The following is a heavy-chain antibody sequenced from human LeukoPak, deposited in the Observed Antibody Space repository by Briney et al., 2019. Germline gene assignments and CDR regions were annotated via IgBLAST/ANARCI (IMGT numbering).Heavy chain of an antibody. Sequence: SETLSLTCNVSGGPISSYYWSWIRQPPGQGLEWIGYIYYSGSTYYNPSLKSRVTISEDTSKNQFSLKLTSVTAADTAVYYCARQGYYDSRGYDAFDIWGQGTMVTVSS. CDR2: IYYSGST. V-gene: IGHV4-59*08. J-gene: IGHJ3*02. D-gene: IGHD3-22*01. CDR3: ARQGYYDSRGYDAFDI. CDR1: GGPISSYY.